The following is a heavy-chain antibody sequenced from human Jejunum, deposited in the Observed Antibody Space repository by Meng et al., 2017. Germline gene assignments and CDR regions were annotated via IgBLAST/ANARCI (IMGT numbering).Heavy chain of an antibody. CDR1: GASISDSNW. V-gene: IGHV4-4*02. Sequence: LQEAGPGRVKPSGTLSLTCAVSGASISDSNWWSWVRQPLGKGLEWIGEIHHSGSTNYNPSLKSRVTISVDKSKNQFSLKLNSVTAADTAVYYCAREWSGSYRHFDYWGQGTLVTVSS. D-gene: IGHD1-26*01. CDR2: IHHSGST. J-gene: IGHJ4*02. CDR3: AREWSGSYRHFDY.